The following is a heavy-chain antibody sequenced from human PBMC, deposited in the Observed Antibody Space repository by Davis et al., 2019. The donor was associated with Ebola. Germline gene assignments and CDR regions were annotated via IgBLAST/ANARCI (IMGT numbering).Heavy chain of an antibody. J-gene: IGHJ5*02. V-gene: IGHV1-69*04. CDR3: ARLIPVVTDNWFDP. Sequence: AASVKVSCKASGGTLSRDDISWVRQAPGQGLEWMGRISPILGMVNYAQKFQGSVTITADKSTSTAYMELSSLRSEDTAVYYCARLIPVVTDNWFDPWGQGTLVTVSS. CDR2: ISPILGMV. D-gene: IGHD3-22*01. CDR1: GGTLSRDD.